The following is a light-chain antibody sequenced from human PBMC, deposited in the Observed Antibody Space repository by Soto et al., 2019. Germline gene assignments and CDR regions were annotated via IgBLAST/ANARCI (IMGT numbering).Light chain of an antibody. CDR1: SSDVGGYDY. CDR2: DVS. Sequence: QSALTQPASVSGSPGQSITISCTGTSSDVGGYDYVSWYQHHPGKAPKLMIYDVSNRPSGVSNRLSRSKSGNTASLTISGPQAEDEADYYCSSYTRSSLYVFGTGTKLTVL. CDR3: SSYTRSSLYV. J-gene: IGLJ1*01. V-gene: IGLV2-14*03.